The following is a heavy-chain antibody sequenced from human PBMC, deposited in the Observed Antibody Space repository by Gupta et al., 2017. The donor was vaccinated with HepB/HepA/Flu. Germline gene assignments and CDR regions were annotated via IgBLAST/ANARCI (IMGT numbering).Heavy chain of an antibody. D-gene: IGHD4-23*01. CDR3: AKSGTFYGGILDDP. CDR2: IIVDGGEQ. CDR1: GFTLTAFA. Sequence: EVQWSDGGGGFVQQGGALRLSCSASGFTLTAFAMTWVRQAPGKGLQWASSIIVDGGEQQYAPSLEGRFTISRDNSDNTVYIQMNYLRAEDTAIYFCAKSGTFYGGILDDPWGQGTLVTVSS. V-gene: IGHV3-23*01. J-gene: IGHJ5*02.